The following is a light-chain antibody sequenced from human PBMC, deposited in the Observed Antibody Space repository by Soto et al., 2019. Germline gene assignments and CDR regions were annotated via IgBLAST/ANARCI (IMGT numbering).Light chain of an antibody. Sequence: EIVLTQSPGTLSVSPGEGATLSCRASQRISISYLAWYQQKPGQAPRLLIYGSSTRATGIPDRFSGSGSETDFTLTISSLQPEDFATYYCQQFNNYPLTFGPGTKVDIK. CDR3: QQFNNYPLT. J-gene: IGKJ3*01. CDR2: GSS. V-gene: IGKV3-20*01. CDR1: QRISISY.